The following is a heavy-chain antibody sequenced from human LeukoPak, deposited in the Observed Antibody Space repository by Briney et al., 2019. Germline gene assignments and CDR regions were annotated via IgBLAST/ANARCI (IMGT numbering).Heavy chain of an antibody. CDR2: MNPNSGNT. CDR3: ARAATMVRGVIRYYYYYGMDV. V-gene: IGHV1-8*01. Sequence: ASVKVSCKASGYTFTSYDITWVRQATGQGLEWMGWMNPNSGNTGYAQKFQGRVTMTRNTSISTAYMELSSLRSEDTAVYYCARAATMVRGVIRYYYYYGMDVWGQGTTVTVSS. D-gene: IGHD3-10*01. CDR1: GYTFTSYD. J-gene: IGHJ6*02.